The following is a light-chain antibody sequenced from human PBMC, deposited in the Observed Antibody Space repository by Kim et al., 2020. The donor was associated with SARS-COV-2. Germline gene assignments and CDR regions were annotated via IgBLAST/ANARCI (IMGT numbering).Light chain of an antibody. J-gene: IGKJ1*01. CDR1: QTLTSNS. CDR3: QQYEDSPKT. CDR2: AVS. Sequence: EIVLMQSPGTLSLTSGERGTLSCRASQTLTSNSLAWYQQKPGQAPRLLIYAVSNRATGIPDRFSGSGSGTDFTLTINRLEPEDFATYYCQQYEDSPKTFGQGTKVDIK. V-gene: IGKV3-20*01.